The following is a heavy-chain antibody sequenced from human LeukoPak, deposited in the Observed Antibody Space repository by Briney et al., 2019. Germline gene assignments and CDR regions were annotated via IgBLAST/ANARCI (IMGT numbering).Heavy chain of an antibody. Sequence: GSLRLSCAASGFTFSSYSMNWVRQAPGKGLEWVSSISSSSSYIYYADSVKGRFTISRDNAKNSLYLQMNSLRAEDTAVYYCASPLSIAVAGSFDNWGQGTLVTVSS. D-gene: IGHD6-19*01. V-gene: IGHV3-21*01. CDR2: ISSSSSYI. CDR3: ASPLSIAVAGSFDN. J-gene: IGHJ4*02. CDR1: GFTFSSYS.